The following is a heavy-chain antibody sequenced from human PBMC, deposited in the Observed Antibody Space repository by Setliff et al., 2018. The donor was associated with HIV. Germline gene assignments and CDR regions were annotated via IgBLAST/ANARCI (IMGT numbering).Heavy chain of an antibody. CDR2: INHSGST. V-gene: IGHV4-34*01. CDR1: GESFNTYF. J-gene: IGHJ4*02. Sequence: PSETLSLTCAVYGESFNTYFWSWIRQPPGKGLEWVGQINHSGSTNYNPSLRSRVTISIGTSKNQFSLKLSSVTAADTAVYYCARNPGGRIPLDHWGQGTLVTVPS. CDR3: ARNPGGRIPLDH. D-gene: IGHD3-16*01.